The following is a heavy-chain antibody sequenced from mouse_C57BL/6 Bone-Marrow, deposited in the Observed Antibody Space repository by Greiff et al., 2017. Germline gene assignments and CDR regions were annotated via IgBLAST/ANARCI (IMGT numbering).Heavy chain of an antibody. D-gene: IGHD2-2*01. J-gene: IGHJ3*01. CDR2: IDPSDSYT. CDR1: GYTFTSYW. V-gene: IGHV1-59*01. Sequence: QVQLQQPGAELVRPGTSVKLSCKASGYTFTSYWMHWVKQRPGQGLEWIGVIDPSDSYTNYNQKFKGKATLTVDTSSSTAYMQLSSLTSEDSAVYYCARSGLRQTAWFAYWGQGTLVTVSA. CDR3: ARSGLRQTAWFAY.